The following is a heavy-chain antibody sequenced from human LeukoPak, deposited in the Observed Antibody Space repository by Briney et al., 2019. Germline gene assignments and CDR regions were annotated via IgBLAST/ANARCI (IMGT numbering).Heavy chain of an antibody. CDR2: ISSSSSYI. Sequence: GGSLRLSCAASGFTFSSYSMNWVRQAPGKGLEWVSSISSSSSYIYYADSVKGRFTISRDNAENSLYLQMNSLRAEDTAVYYCARAIAAAGTLDWYFDLWGRGTLVTVSS. D-gene: IGHD6-13*01. V-gene: IGHV3-21*01. CDR3: ARAIAAAGTLDWYFDL. J-gene: IGHJ2*01. CDR1: GFTFSSYS.